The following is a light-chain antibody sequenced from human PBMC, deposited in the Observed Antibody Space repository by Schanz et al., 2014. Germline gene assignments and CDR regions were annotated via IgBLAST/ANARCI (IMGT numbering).Light chain of an antibody. J-gene: IGKJ2*01. CDR2: GAS. V-gene: IGKV3-20*01. CDR1: QTISSAY. CDR3: QHYGSSPPYT. Sequence: EIVLTQSPGTLSLSPGEGATLSCRASQTISSAYLAWYQQKPGQAPRLLIYGASTRATGIPARFSGSGSGTEFTLTISSLQSEDFAVYYCQHYGSSPPYTFGQGTKLEIK.